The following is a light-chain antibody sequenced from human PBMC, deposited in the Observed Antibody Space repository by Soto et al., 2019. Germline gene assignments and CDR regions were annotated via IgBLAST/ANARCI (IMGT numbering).Light chain of an antibody. CDR2: GAS. Sequence: EIVMTQSPATLSVSPGERATLSCRASQSVSSNLAWYQQKPGQPPRLLIYGASTRATGIPASFSGSGSGTEFTLSISSLQSEDFAIYYCQHYNNWPPWTFGQGTKVEIK. J-gene: IGKJ1*01. V-gene: IGKV3-15*01. CDR3: QHYNNWPPWT. CDR1: QSVSSN.